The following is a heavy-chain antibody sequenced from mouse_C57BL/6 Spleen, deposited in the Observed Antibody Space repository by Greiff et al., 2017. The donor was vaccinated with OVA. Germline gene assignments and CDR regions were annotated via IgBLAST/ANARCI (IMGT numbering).Heavy chain of an antibody. V-gene: IGHV1-55*01. Sequence: QVHVKQPGAELVKPGASVKMSCKASGYTFTSYWITWVKQRPGQGLEWIGDIYPGSGSTNYNEKFKSKATLTVDTSSSTAYMQLSSLTSEDSAVYYCAREKITTVAYFDYWGQGTTLTVSS. CDR1: GYTFTSYW. J-gene: IGHJ2*01. D-gene: IGHD1-1*01. CDR2: IYPGSGST. CDR3: AREKITTVAYFDY.